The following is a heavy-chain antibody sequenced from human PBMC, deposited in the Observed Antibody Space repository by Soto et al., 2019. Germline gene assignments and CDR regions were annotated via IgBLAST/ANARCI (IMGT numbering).Heavy chain of an antibody. J-gene: IGHJ4*02. V-gene: IGHV3-7*01. CDR2: IKQHGSDK. CDR3: ARGTVTTNPGVYCAY. Sequence: GGSLRLSCAGSGFTFSSYWMSWVRQSPGKGLEWVSKIKQHGSDKYYVDSVKVRFTISRDNAKNSLYLKMNRLRAEHTAVYYCARGTVTTNPGVYCAYWGQGTLVTV. D-gene: IGHD4-17*01. CDR1: GFTFSSYW.